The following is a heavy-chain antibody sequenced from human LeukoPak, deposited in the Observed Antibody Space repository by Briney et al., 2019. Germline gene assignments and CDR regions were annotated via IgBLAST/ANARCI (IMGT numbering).Heavy chain of an antibody. J-gene: IGHJ1*01. Sequence: SGTLSLTCAVSGGSISSSNWWSWVRPPPGKGLEWFGEIYHSGSTNYNPSLKSRVTISVDKSKNQFSLKLSSVTAADTAVYYCAKNYDILTGYSRWGQGTLVTVSS. CDR1: GGSISSSNW. CDR2: IYHSGST. D-gene: IGHD3-9*01. V-gene: IGHV4-4*02. CDR3: AKNYDILTGYSR.